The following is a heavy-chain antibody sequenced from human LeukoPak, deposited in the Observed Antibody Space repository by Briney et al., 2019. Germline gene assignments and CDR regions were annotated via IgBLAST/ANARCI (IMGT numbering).Heavy chain of an antibody. CDR2: LNPHSGGA. V-gene: IGHV1-2*02. D-gene: IGHD3-22*01. Sequence: GASVKVSCQASGYTFTAYYIYWVRQAPGQGLESMGWLNPHSGGATYAQKFQGRVTMTRDTSTNTAYMELTRLKLDDTAVYFCARSYYGESESSAGTDYWGQGTLVTVSS. CDR3: ARSYYGESESSAGTDY. J-gene: IGHJ4*02. CDR1: GYTFTAYY.